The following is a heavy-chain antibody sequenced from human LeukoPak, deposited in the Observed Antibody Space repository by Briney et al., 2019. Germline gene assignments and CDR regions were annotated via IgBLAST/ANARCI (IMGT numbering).Heavy chain of an antibody. V-gene: IGHV3-20*04. Sequence: GGSLRLSCAASGFTFDEYGMSWVRQAPGKGLEWVSGINWNGDDTDYADSVKGRFTISRDNAKNSLYLQMNSLRAEDTALYYCARGVAARRKYYYHYYMDVWGKGTTVTVSS. CDR1: GFTFDEYG. CDR2: INWNGDDT. J-gene: IGHJ6*03. CDR3: ARGVAARRKYYYHYYMDV. D-gene: IGHD6-6*01.